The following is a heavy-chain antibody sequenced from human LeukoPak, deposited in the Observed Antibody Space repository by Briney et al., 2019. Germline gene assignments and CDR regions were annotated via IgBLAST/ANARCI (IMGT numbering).Heavy chain of an antibody. D-gene: IGHD3-22*01. CDR1: GYSFTSYW. V-gene: IGHV5-51*01. CDR2: IYPGDSET. J-gene: IGHJ3*02. CDR3: ARPYYYDSAGAFDI. Sequence: PGESLKISCKGSGYSFTSYWIAWVRQMPGKGLEWMGLIYPGDSETRYSPSFQGQVTISADKSIDTAYLQWSSLKASDTAIFYCARPYYYDSAGAFDIWGQGTVVTVSS.